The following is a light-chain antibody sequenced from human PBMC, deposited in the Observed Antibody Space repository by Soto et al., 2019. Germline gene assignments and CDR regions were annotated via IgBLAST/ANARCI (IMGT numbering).Light chain of an antibody. V-gene: IGKV3-11*01. CDR3: QQRSEWPIT. CDR2: DAS. CDR1: QSVSTF. Sequence: IVVTQSAATLSLSPGERATLSCRTSQSVSTFLAWYQQKPGQAPRLFIYDASNRATGVPARFSGSRSGTDFTLTISSLEPEDFAVYFCQQRSEWPITFGQGTRRRL. J-gene: IGKJ5*01.